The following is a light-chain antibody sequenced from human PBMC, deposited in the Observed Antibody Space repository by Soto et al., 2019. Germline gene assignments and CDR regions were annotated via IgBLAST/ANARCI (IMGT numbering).Light chain of an antibody. J-gene: IGLJ1*01. CDR3: SSYVGTNSYV. V-gene: IGLV2-8*01. CDR1: SSDVGGYNY. CDR2: EVY. Sequence: QSGLTQPPSASGSPAQSVTISCTGTSSDVGGYNYVSWYQHHPGKATKLIIYEVYKRPPGVPDRFSGSKSGNTAALTVSGLQAEDEADYYCSSYVGTNSYVFGTGTKVPVL.